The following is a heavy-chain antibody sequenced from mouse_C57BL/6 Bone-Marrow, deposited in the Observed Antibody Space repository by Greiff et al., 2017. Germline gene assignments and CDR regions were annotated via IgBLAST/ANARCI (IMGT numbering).Heavy chain of an antibody. CDR3: ARAPHYYGSSWFAY. V-gene: IGHV3-6*01. D-gene: IGHD1-1*01. J-gene: IGHJ3*01. Sequence: EVKLMESGPGLVKPSQSLSLTCSVTGYSITSGYYWNWIRQFPGNKLEWMGYISYDGSNNYNPSLKNRISITRDTSKNQFFLKLNSVTTEDTATYYCARAPHYYGSSWFAYWGQGTLVTVSA. CDR1: GYSITSGYY. CDR2: ISYDGSN.